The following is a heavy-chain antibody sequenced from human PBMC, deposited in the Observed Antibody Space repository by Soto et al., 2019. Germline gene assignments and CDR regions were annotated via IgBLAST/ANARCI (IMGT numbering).Heavy chain of an antibody. J-gene: IGHJ4*02. V-gene: IGHV3-21*01. CDR2: ISSSSSYI. Sequence: GGSLRLSCASSGFTFSSYSMNLVRQAPGKGLEWVSSISSSSSYIYYADSVKGRFTISRDNAKNSLYLQMNSLRAEDTAVYYCARDLDVVVPAATVIDYWGQGTLVTVSS. D-gene: IGHD2-2*01. CDR1: GFTFSSYS. CDR3: ARDLDVVVPAATVIDY.